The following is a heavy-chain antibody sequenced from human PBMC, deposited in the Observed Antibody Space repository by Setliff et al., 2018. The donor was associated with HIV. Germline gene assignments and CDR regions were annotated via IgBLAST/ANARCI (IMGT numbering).Heavy chain of an antibody. V-gene: IGHV4-4*08. J-gene: IGHJ4*02. CDR3: ARYYYDSGSPFDS. CDR1: GGSISGHY. Sequence: LSLTCSVSGGSISGHYWSWIRQSPEKRLEWIGYVYHSGTTHYSPSLKNRVSIYVDPSKNQFSLRLTSVNAADTAVYYCARYYYDSGSPFDSWGQGTVVTVSS. CDR2: VYHSGTT. D-gene: IGHD3-10*01.